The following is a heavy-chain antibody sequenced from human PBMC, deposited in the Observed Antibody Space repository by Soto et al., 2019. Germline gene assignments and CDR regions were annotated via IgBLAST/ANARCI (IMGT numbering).Heavy chain of an antibody. CDR2: INHSGST. Sequence: SETLSLTCAVYGGSFSGYYWSWIRQPPGKGLEWIGEINHSGSTNYNPSLKSRVTISVDTSKNQFSLKLSSVTAADTAVYYCAKGDYYYMDVWGKGTTVTVSS. J-gene: IGHJ6*03. V-gene: IGHV4-34*01. CDR3: AKGDYYYMDV. CDR1: GGSFSGYY.